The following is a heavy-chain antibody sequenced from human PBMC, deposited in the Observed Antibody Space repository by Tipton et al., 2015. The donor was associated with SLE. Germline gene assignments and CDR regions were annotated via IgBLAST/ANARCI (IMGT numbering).Heavy chain of an antibody. Sequence: GSLRLSCAASGFSLSTYWMHWVRQAPGKGLVWVSRLNLDGRHISYADSVKGRFTISRDAAKNTLYLQMNSLTAEDTAVYYCARVWVGTTTTLPFDYWGQGTLVTVSS. J-gene: IGHJ4*02. CDR3: ARVWVGTTTTLPFDY. D-gene: IGHD1-26*01. V-gene: IGHV3-74*01. CDR2: LNLDGRHI. CDR1: GFSLSTYW.